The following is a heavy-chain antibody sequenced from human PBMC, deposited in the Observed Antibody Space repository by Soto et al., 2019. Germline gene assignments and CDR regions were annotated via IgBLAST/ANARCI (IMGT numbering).Heavy chain of an antibody. Sequence: SETLSLTCAVYGGSFSGYYWSWIRQSPGKGLEWIGEINHSGSTNYNPSLKSRVTISVDTSKNQFSLKLSSVSAADTAVYFCARVSKLVAPKDGKSAYFYAMDVWGPGXTVTVSS. D-gene: IGHD2-15*01. J-gene: IGHJ6*02. CDR3: ARVSKLVAPKDGKSAYFYAMDV. V-gene: IGHV4-34*01. CDR2: INHSGST. CDR1: GGSFSGYY.